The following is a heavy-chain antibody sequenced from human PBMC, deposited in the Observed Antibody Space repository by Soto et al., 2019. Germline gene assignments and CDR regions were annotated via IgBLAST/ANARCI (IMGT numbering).Heavy chain of an antibody. CDR1: GYTFTSYG. Sequence: ASVKVSCKASGYTFTSYGISWVRQAPGQGLEWMGWISAYNGNTNYAQKLQGRVTMTTDTSTSTVYMELSSLRSEDTAVYYCARGTIVVVVAATLPNLSWFDPWGQGTLVTVSS. CDR3: ARGTIVVVVAATLPNLSWFDP. CDR2: ISAYNGNT. J-gene: IGHJ5*02. D-gene: IGHD2-15*01. V-gene: IGHV1-18*01.